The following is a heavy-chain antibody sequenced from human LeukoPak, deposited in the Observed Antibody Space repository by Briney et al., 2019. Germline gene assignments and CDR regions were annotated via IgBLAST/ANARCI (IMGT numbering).Heavy chain of an antibody. CDR3: AKDRGTTTTTRECGHFDS. J-gene: IGHJ4*02. CDR1: GFTFIDYY. V-gene: IGHV3-33*06. Sequence: AGGSLRLSCAASGFTFIDYYMSWIRQAPGKGLDWVAVIWYDGSDKYYAGSVKGRFTISRDNSKNTLYLQMNSLRADDTAIYYCAKDRGTTTTTRECGHFDSWGQGTLVTVSS. D-gene: IGHD4-17*01. CDR2: IWYDGSDK.